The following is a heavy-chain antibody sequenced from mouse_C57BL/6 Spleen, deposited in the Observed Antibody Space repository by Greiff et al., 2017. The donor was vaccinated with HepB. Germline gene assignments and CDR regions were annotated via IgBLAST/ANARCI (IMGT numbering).Heavy chain of an antibody. CDR1: GYSITSGYY. CDR2: ISYDGSN. CDR3: ARGADSHDY. V-gene: IGHV3-6*01. D-gene: IGHD3-2*01. Sequence: VQLKESGPGLVKPSQSLSLTCSVTGYSITSGYYWNWIRQFPGNKLEWMGYISYDGSNNYNPSLKNRISITRDTSKNQFFLKLNSVTTEDTATYYCARGADSHDYWGQGTSVTVSS. J-gene: IGHJ4*01.